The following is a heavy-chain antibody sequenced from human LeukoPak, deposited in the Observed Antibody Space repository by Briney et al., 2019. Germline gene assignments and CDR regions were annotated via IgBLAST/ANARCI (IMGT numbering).Heavy chain of an antibody. V-gene: IGHV1-18*01. D-gene: IGHD3-10*01. Sequence: ASVKVSCKASGYTFTSYGISWVRQAPGQGLEWMGWISGYNGNTNYAQKLQGRVTMTEDTSTDTAYMELCSLRSEDTAVYYCATGYYGSGSYGSPYYYYYMDVWGKGTTVTISS. CDR1: GYTFTSYG. CDR2: ISGYNGNT. CDR3: ATGYYGSGSYGSPYYYYYMDV. J-gene: IGHJ6*03.